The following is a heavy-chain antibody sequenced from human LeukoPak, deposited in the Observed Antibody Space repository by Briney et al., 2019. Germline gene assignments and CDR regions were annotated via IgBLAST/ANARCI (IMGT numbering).Heavy chain of an antibody. J-gene: IGHJ6*03. Sequence: GGSLRLSCAASGFTFSSYAMSWVRQAPGEGLKWVSTINDNGDGTYYADSVKGRFTISRDNSYNTVSLQMNSLRDEDTGVYYCAKGLRTGVGPYMGYHYYMDVWGKGATVTVSS. CDR2: INDNGDGT. V-gene: IGHV3-23*01. CDR3: AKGLRTGVGPYMGYHYYMDV. CDR1: GFTFSSYA. D-gene: IGHD3-16*01.